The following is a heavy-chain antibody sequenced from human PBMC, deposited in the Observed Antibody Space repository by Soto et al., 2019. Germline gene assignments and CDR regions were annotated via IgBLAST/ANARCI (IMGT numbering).Heavy chain of an antibody. CDR3: GTHFYGSGSYYRSRIDYYYMDV. D-gene: IGHD3-10*01. Sequence: SETLSLTCTVSGGSISSYYWSWIRQPPGKGLEWIGYIYYSGSTNYNPSLKSRVTISVDTSKNQFSMKLSSVTTADTAVYYCGTHFYGSGSYYRSRIDYYYMDVWGKGTTVTVSS. V-gene: IGHV4-59*01. J-gene: IGHJ6*03. CDR2: IYYSGST. CDR1: GGSISSYY.